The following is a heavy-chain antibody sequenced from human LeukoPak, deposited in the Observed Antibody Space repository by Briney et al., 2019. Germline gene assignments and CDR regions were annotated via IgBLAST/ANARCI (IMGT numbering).Heavy chain of an antibody. CDR1: GGSVSSGSYY. CDR2: IYYSGST. CDR3: ARVGTIFGAPVNYFDY. J-gene: IGHJ4*02. Sequence: PSETLSLTCTVSGGSVSSGSYYWSWIRQPPGKGLEWIGYIYYSGSTNYNPSLKSRVTISVDTSKNQFSLKLSSVTAADTAVYYCARVGTIFGAPVNYFDYWGQGTLVTVSS. D-gene: IGHD3-3*01. V-gene: IGHV4-61*01.